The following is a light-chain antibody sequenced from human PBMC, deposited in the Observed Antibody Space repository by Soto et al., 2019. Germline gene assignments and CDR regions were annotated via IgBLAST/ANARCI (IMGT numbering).Light chain of an antibody. CDR1: ASNVGTQF. CDR2: DNA. Sequence: QSVLTQPPSVSAAPGQRVTISCSGSASNVGTQFVSWYQQRPGADPQLLIYDNAKRPPEMPDRFSCSKSDTSATLTITGVQTGDEADYYCGTWDTGLSTGVFGGGTKVTVL. J-gene: IGLJ2*01. V-gene: IGLV1-51*01. CDR3: GTWDTGLSTGV.